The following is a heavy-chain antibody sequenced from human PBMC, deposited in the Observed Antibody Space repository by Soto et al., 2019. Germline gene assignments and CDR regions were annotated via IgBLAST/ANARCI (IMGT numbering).Heavy chain of an antibody. CDR2: ISSSSSTI. Sequence: EVQLVESGGGLVQPGGSLRLSCAASGFTFSSYSMNWVRQAPGKGLEWVSYISSSSSTIYYADSVKGRFIISRDNAKNSLYLQMNSLRDEDTAVYYCARGLYYYDSRGYWGYWGQGTLVTVSS. D-gene: IGHD3-22*01. CDR3: ARGLYYYDSRGYWGY. V-gene: IGHV3-48*02. J-gene: IGHJ4*02. CDR1: GFTFSSYS.